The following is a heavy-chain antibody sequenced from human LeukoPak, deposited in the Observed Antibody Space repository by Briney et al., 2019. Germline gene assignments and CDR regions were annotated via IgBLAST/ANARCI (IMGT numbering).Heavy chain of an antibody. CDR1: GYTFTSYY. J-gene: IGHJ6*03. CDR3: ARDLGYDFWSGYYSFGGYYYYYYMDV. V-gene: IGHV1-46*01. Sequence: GASVKVSCKASGYTFTSYYMHWVRQAPGQGLEWMGIINPSGGSTSYAQKFQGRVTMTRDTSTSTAYMELSRLRSDDTAVYYCARDLGYDFWSGYYSFGGYYYYYYMDVWGKGTTVTVSS. D-gene: IGHD3-3*01. CDR2: INPSGGST.